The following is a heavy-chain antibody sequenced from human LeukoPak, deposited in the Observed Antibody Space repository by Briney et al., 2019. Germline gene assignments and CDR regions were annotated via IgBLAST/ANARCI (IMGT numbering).Heavy chain of an antibody. D-gene: IGHD5-12*01. CDR2: INHSGST. J-gene: IGHJ3*02. Sequence: SETLSLTCAVYGESFSEYYWSWIRQPPGKGLEWIGEINHSGSTNSNPSLKSRVTISVDTSKNQFSLKLSSVTAADTAVYYCARGATISAFDIWGQGTMVTVSS. CDR1: GESFSEYY. CDR3: ARGATISAFDI. V-gene: IGHV4-34*01.